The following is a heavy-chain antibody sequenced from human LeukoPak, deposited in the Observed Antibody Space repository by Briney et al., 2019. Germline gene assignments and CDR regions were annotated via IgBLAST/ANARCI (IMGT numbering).Heavy chain of an antibody. CDR1: GYTFTSYD. D-gene: IGHD3-16*02. V-gene: IGHV1-8*03. CDR3: ARVGDYVWGSYRTQDGYYFDY. Sequence: GASVKVSCKASGYTFTSYDINWVRQATGQGLEVMGWMNPNSGNTGYAQKFQGRVTITRNTSISTAYMELSSLRSEDTAVYYCARVGDYVWGSYRTQDGYYFDYWGQGTLVTVSS. J-gene: IGHJ4*02. CDR2: MNPNSGNT.